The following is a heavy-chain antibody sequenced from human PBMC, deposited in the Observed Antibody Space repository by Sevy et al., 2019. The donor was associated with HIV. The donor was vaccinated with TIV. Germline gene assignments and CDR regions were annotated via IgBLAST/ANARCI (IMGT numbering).Heavy chain of an antibody. CDR1: GFNFSNHW. Sequence: GGSLRLSCAGSGFNFSNHWMSWVRQAPGKGLEWVANIKQDGYEKYYVESVKGRFTIAREKAKNSLYLQMNSLRAEDTAVYYCARVWPSDYWGQGTLVTVSS. D-gene: IGHD3-16*01. CDR3: ARVWPSDY. J-gene: IGHJ4*02. V-gene: IGHV3-7*01. CDR2: IKQDGYEK.